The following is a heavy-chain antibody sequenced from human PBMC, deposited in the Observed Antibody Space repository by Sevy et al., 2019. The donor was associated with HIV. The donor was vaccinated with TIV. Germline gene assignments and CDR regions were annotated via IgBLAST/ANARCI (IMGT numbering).Heavy chain of an antibody. J-gene: IGHJ3*02. CDR3: AKDRVGAARRSGFDI. D-gene: IGHD1-26*01. Sequence: GGSLRLSCAASGFTFDDYAMHWVRQAPGKGLEWVSGIYWDSDSVGYADSVKGRFTISRDNSENSLYLQMRSLRPEDTALYYCAKDRVGAARRSGFDIWGQGTMVTVSS. CDR1: GFTFDDYA. V-gene: IGHV3-9*01. CDR2: IYWDSDSV.